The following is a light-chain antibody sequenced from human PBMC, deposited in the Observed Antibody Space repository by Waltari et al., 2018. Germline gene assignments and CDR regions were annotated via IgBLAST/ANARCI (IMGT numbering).Light chain of an antibody. J-gene: IGLJ2*01. CDR2: DNN. CDR3: QSYDSSLSAHVV. CDR1: RSNIGAGYA. V-gene: IGLV1-40*01. Sequence: QSVLTQPPSVSGAPGQRVTISCPGSRSNIGAGYAVHRYQQLPGTAPKLLIFDNNNRPSGVPDRFSGSKSGTSASLAITGLQAEDEADYYCQSYDSSLSAHVVFGGGTKLTVL.